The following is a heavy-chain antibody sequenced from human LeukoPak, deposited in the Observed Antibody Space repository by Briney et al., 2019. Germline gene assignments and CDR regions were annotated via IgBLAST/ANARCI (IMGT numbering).Heavy chain of an antibody. CDR1: GFTFSSYG. V-gene: IGHV3-30*03. CDR2: ISYDGNNR. D-gene: IGHD3-3*01. Sequence: HPGGSLRLSCAASGFTFSSYGMHWVRQAPGKGLEWVTFISYDGNNRKYADSVKGRFTISRDNSKNTLYLQMNSLRAEDTAVYYCARGYDFWSGYYTGGFDYWGQGTLVTVSS. CDR3: ARGYDFWSGYYTGGFDY. J-gene: IGHJ4*02.